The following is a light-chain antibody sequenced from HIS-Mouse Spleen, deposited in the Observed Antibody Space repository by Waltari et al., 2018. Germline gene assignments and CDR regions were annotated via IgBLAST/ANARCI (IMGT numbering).Light chain of an antibody. CDR2: DVS. J-gene: IGLJ2*01. V-gene: IGLV2-14*03. CDR3: SSYTSSSTEV. Sequence: QSALTQPASVSGSPGPSITISCTGTSSDCGGSNYVSWYQQHPGKAPKLMIYDVSNRPSGVSNRFSGSKSGNTASLTISGLQAEDEADYYCSSYTSSSTEVFGGGTKLTVL. CDR1: SSDCGGSNY.